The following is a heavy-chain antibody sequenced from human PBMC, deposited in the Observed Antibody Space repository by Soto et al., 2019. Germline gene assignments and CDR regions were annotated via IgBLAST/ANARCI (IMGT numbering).Heavy chain of an antibody. CDR1: GYTFTNYG. D-gene: IGHD3-22*01. V-gene: IGHV1-18*01. CDR2: ISAYNRNT. Sequence: GASVKVSCKASGYTFTNYGVSWVRQAPGQGLDWMGWISAYNRNTNYAQKLQGRVTMTTDTSTSTAYMELRGLRSDDTAAYYCARDKGSSGPYYFDYWGQGTLVTVSS. CDR3: ARDKGSSGPYYFDY. J-gene: IGHJ4*02.